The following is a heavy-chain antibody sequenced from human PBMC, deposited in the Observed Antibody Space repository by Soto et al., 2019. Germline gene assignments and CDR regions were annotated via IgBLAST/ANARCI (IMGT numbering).Heavy chain of an antibody. J-gene: IGHJ5*02. CDR1: GYTFTSYA. V-gene: IGHV1-69*06. CDR2: IIPIFGTA. D-gene: IGHD6-6*01. Sequence: SVKVSCKASGYTFTSYAMHWVRQAPGQGLEWMGGIIPIFGTANYAQKFQGRVTITADKSTSTAYMELSSLRSEDTAVYYCARDLPALMGIAARPVWFDPWGQGTLVTVSS. CDR3: ARDLPALMGIAARPVWFDP.